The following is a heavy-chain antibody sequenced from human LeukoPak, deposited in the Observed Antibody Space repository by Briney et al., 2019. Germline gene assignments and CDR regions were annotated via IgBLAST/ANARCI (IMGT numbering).Heavy chain of an antibody. Sequence: SETLSLTCTVSGGSISSGSYYWSWIRQPAGKGLEWIGRIYTSGSTNYNPSLKSRVTISVGTSKNQFSLKLSSVTAADTAVYYCARVSGYDWESSFDYWGQGTLVTVSS. CDR3: ARVSGYDWESSFDY. J-gene: IGHJ4*02. CDR1: GGSISSGSYY. CDR2: IYTSGST. D-gene: IGHD5-12*01. V-gene: IGHV4-61*02.